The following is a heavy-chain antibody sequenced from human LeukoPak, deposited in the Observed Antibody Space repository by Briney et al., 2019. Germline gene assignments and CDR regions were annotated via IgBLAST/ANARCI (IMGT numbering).Heavy chain of an antibody. CDR1: GFIFSSYD. V-gene: IGHV3-30*19. Sequence: QPGGSLRLSCAASGFIFSSYDMHWVRQAPGKGLEWVAVISYDGSNKYYADSVKGRFTISRDNSKNTLYLQMNSLRAEDTAVYYCARDQRTGDFWSGYYFYYYGMDVWGQGTTVTVSS. D-gene: IGHD3-3*01. J-gene: IGHJ6*02. CDR3: ARDQRTGDFWSGYYFYYYGMDV. CDR2: ISYDGSNK.